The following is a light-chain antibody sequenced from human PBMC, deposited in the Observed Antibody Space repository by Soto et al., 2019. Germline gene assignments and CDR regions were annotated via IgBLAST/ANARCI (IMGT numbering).Light chain of an antibody. CDR3: GAWDDTLSAVI. CDR1: SSNIGIHY. J-gene: IGLJ2*01. Sequence: QSVLTQPPSVSAAPGQKVTISCSGGSSNIGIHYVSWFQQLPGTAPKLLIFDDKKRPSEIPDRFSGSKSDTVATLAINGHQTGDEADYYCGAWDDTLSAVIFGGGTKVTVL. CDR2: DDK. V-gene: IGLV1-51*01.